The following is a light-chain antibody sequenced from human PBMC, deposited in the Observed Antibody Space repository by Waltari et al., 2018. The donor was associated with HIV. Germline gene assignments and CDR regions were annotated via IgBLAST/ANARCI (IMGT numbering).Light chain of an antibody. Sequence: SYDLTQPPSVSVSPGQTARITCSGDALPKQYAYWYQQKPGQAPVLVIYKDSERPSGIPERFSGSSSGKTVTLTISGVQAEDEADYYCQSADSSYTYPGVVFGGGTKLTVL. V-gene: IGLV3-25*03. CDR3: QSADSSYTYPGVV. CDR2: KDS. CDR1: ALPKQY. J-gene: IGLJ2*01.